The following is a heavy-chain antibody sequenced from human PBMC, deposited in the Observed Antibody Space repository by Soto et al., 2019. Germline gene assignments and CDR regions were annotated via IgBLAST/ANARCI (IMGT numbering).Heavy chain of an antibody. Sequence: QVQLVQSGAEVKKPGASVKVSCKASGYTITNYGIRWVREAPGQGLEWMGWISAYNGNTNYAQKLQGRVTMTTDTSTSTAYMELRSLRSDDTAVYYCARSSSGPPPDVFDLWGQGTMVTVSS. V-gene: IGHV1-18*01. CDR2: ISAYNGNT. D-gene: IGHD6-19*01. CDR1: GYTITNYG. CDR3: ARSSSGPPPDVFDL. J-gene: IGHJ3*01.